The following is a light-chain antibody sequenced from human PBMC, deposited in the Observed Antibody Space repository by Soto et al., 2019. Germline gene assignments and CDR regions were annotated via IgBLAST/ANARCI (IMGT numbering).Light chain of an antibody. CDR3: LQDYNYQG. J-gene: IGKJ2*03. CDR2: TAS. CDR1: QGIGND. V-gene: IGKV1-6*01. Sequence: AIQMTQSPSSLSASVGDRVTITCRASQGIGNDLGWYQQKPGKDPRLLISTASSLQSGVPSRFTGSGSGTDFTLTFSSLQPEDFTTYYCLQDYNYQGFGQGTKVDIK.